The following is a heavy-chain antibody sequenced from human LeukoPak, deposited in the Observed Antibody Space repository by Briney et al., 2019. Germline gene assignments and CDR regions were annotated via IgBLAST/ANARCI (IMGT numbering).Heavy chain of an antibody. Sequence: GGSLRLSCAASGFTFSNYWIHWVRQAPGKGLVWVSRINPAGNYANYADSVKGRFITSRDNSKNTLFLQMHSLRAEDTAVYYCAKDLFGYFDCWGQGTLVTVSS. CDR1: GFTFSNYW. J-gene: IGHJ4*02. V-gene: IGHV3-74*01. CDR2: INPAGNYA. CDR3: AKDLFGYFDC. D-gene: IGHD3-16*01.